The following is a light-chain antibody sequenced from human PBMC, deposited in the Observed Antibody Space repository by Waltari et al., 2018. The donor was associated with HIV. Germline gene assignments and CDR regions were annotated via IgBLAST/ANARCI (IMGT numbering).Light chain of an antibody. Sequence: IVLTQSPGSLSLSPGERATLSCRASQSVSSSYLAWYQQTPGQAPRLPIYGASSRATSIPDMFSGRGSGTNFTLTISRLEPEDFAVYDCQQYGSSPYTFGQGTKLEIK. V-gene: IGKV3-20*01. J-gene: IGKJ2*01. CDR2: GAS. CDR1: QSVSSSY. CDR3: QQYGSSPYT.